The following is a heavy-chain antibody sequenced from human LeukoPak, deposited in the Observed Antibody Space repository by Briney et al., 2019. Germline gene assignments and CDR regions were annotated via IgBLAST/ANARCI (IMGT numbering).Heavy chain of an antibody. Sequence: SETLSLTCAVYGGSFSGFYWSWLRQPPGKGLEWIGEINHSGSTNYNPSLKSRVTISVDTSKNQFSLKLSSVTAADTAVYYGARLGYSGTYRAPPDYWGQGTLVTVSS. J-gene: IGHJ4*02. V-gene: IGHV4-34*01. D-gene: IGHD1-26*01. CDR3: ARLGYSGTYRAPPDY. CDR2: INHSGST. CDR1: GGSFSGFY.